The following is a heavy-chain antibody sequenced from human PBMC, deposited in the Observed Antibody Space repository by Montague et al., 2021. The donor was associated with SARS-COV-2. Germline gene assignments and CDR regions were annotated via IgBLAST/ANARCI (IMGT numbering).Heavy chain of an antibody. J-gene: IGHJ5*02. CDR1: GGSISSSNW. CDR2: IFHSGNT. Sequence: SETLSLTCAVSGGSISSSNWCCWLRQPPGKVLELIGVIFHSGNTNYHSXXKRRVIISIDKSKNQFSLKLTFVTAADTAIYFCAGSSIAGGQRWFDPWGQGSLVTVSS. CDR3: AGSSIAGGQRWFDP. D-gene: IGHD6-6*01. V-gene: IGHV4-4*02.